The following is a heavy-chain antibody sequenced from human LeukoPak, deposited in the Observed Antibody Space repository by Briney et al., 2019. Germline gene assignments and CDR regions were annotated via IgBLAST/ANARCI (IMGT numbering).Heavy chain of an antibody. V-gene: IGHV3-9*01. D-gene: IGHD3-22*01. J-gene: IGHJ3*01. CDR2: ISWNSGRI. CDR1: GFTLDDHA. Sequence: GGSLRLSCAASGFTLDDHAMHWVRQAPGKGLEWVSGISWNSGRIGYADSVKGRFTVSRDNARSSLYLQMNSLRAEDTALYYCARDGADNSGYYFGSLWGQGTVVTVSS. CDR3: ARDGADNSGYYFGSL.